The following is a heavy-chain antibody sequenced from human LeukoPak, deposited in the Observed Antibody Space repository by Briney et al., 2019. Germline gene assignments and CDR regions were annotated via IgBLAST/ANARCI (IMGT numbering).Heavy chain of an antibody. CDR2: ERSGGSK. J-gene: IGHJ4*02. Sequence: GGSLRLPCAASGFTFSNFGMHWIRQAPGKGLEWVAVERSGGSKHYADSVKGRFTISRDNANNFLYLQMKSLRAEDTAVYYCATETNGRHYDYWGQGTLLTVSS. CDR3: ATETNGRHYDY. CDR1: GFTFSNFG. D-gene: IGHD1-14*01. V-gene: IGHV3-33*03.